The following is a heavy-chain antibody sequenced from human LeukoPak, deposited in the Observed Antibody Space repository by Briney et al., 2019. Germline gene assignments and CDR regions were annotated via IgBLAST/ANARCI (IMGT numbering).Heavy chain of an antibody. CDR1: GGSFSVYY. Sequence: SETLSLTCDVYGGSFSVYYWSWIRQPPGKGLEWIGEINHSGSTNYNPSLKSRVTISVDMSKAQFSLKLSSVTAADTAVYYCARVPKYIVGATTPLRYYGVDVWGQGTTVTVSS. D-gene: IGHD1-26*01. V-gene: IGHV4-34*01. CDR2: INHSGST. CDR3: ARVPKYIVGATTPLRYYGVDV. J-gene: IGHJ6*02.